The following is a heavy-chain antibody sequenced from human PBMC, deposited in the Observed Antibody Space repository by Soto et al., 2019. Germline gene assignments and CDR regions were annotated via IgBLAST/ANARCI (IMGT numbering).Heavy chain of an antibody. V-gene: IGHV3-66*01. Sequence: GGSLRLSCAASGFTVSSNYMSWVRQAPGKGLEWVSVIYSGGSTYYADSVKGRFTISRDNSKNTLYLQMNSLRAEDTAVYYCARDCSSTSCTQKRNDAFDIWGQGTMVTVSS. CDR1: GFTVSSNY. CDR3: ARDCSSTSCTQKRNDAFDI. CDR2: IYSGGST. D-gene: IGHD2-2*01. J-gene: IGHJ3*02.